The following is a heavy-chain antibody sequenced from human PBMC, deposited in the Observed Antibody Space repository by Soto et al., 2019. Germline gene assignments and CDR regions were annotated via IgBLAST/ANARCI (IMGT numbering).Heavy chain of an antibody. V-gene: IGHV4-59*01. J-gene: IGHJ6*02. Sequence: SETLSLTCTVSGGSISSSYWSWIRQPPGKGLEWIGYIYYSGSTNYNPSLKSRVTISVDTSKNQFSLKLSSVTAADTAVYYCARDRGRIAVAGPGLYYYYGMDVWGQGTTVTVSS. CDR2: IYYSGST. D-gene: IGHD6-19*01. CDR3: ARDRGRIAVAGPGLYYYYGMDV. CDR1: GGSISSSY.